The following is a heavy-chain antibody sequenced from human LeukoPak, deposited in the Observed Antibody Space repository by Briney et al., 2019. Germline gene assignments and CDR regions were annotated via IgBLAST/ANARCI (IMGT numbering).Heavy chain of an antibody. Sequence: SVKVSCKASGGTFSSYAISWVRQAPGQGLEWMGGIIPIFGTAKYAQKFQGRVAITADKSTSTAYMELSSLRSEDTAVYYCARATGYSSTWYPLDPWGQGTLVTVSS. CDR3: ARATGYSSTWYPLDP. V-gene: IGHV1-69*06. J-gene: IGHJ5*02. CDR2: IIPIFGTA. CDR1: GGTFSSYA. D-gene: IGHD6-13*01.